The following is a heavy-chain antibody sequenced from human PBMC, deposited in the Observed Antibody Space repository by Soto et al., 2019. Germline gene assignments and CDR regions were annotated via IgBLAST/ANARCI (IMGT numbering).Heavy chain of an antibody. CDR2: ISSSSSTI. Sequence: PWRSLRLSCSASVFTFNSYSMNWVRQAPGKGLEWVSYISSSSSTIYYADSVKGRFTISRDNANNSLYLQMNSLRDEDTAVYYSATDRLVSGTTFDYWGQGTLVTVSS. J-gene: IGHJ4*02. CDR3: ATDRLVSGTTFDY. V-gene: IGHV3-48*02. D-gene: IGHD1-7*01. CDR1: VFTFNSYS.